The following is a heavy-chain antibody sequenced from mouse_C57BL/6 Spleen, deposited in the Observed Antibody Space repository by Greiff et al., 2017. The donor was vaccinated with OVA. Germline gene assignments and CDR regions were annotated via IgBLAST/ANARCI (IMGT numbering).Heavy chain of an antibody. D-gene: IGHD1-1*01. V-gene: IGHV1-15*01. CDR2: IYPETGGT. J-gene: IGHJ1*03. Sequence: QVQLQQSGAELVRPGASVTLSCKASGYTFTDYEMHWVKQTPVHGLEWIGAIYPETGGTAYNQKFKGKATLTADTSSSTAYMELRSLTSEDSAVYYCTGRPYYYGSSYGYFDVWGTGTTVTVSS. CDR1: GYTFTDYE. CDR3: TGRPYYYGSSYGYFDV.